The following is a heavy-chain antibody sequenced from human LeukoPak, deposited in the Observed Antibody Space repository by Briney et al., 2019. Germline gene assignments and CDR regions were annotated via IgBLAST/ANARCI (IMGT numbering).Heavy chain of an antibody. CDR2: ISGSGGST. V-gene: IGHV3-23*01. Sequence: PGGSLRLSCAASGFTFSSYAMSWVRQAPGKGLEWDSAISGSGGSTYYADSVKGRFTISRDNSKNTLYLQMNSLRAEDTAVYYCAKGYYDYIWGSYYFDYWGQGTLVTVSS. D-gene: IGHD3-16*01. CDR3: AKGYYDYIWGSYYFDY. CDR1: GFTFSSYA. J-gene: IGHJ4*02.